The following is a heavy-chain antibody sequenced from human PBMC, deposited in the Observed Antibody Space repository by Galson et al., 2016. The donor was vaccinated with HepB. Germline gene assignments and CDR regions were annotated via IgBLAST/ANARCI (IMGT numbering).Heavy chain of an antibody. CDR3: ARVPPPKGNFREHEGFFDY. CDR1: RFSFTNYG. CDR2: IWFDGSME. V-gene: IGHV3-33*08. J-gene: IGHJ4*02. Sequence: SLRLSCAASRFSFTNYGMHWVRQAPGKGLEWVAFIWFDGSMEYYGDSVRGRFTNSTDDSDNTVYLQMNSLRLEDTAIYFCARVPPPKGNFREHEGFFDYWGQGSLVTVSS.